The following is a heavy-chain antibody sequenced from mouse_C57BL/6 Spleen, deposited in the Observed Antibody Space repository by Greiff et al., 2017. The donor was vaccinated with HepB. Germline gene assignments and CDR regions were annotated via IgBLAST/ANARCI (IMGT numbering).Heavy chain of an antibody. V-gene: IGHV1-69*01. CDR2: IDPSDSYT. D-gene: IGHD4-1*01. CDR3: ARSGFPYAMDY. Sequence: VQLQQPGAELVMPGASVKLSCKASGYTFTSYWMHWVKQRPGQGLEWIGEIDPSDSYTNYNQKFKGKSTLTVDKSSSTAYMQLSSLTSEDSAVYYCARSGFPYAMDYWGQGTSVTVSS. J-gene: IGHJ4*01. CDR1: GYTFTSYW.